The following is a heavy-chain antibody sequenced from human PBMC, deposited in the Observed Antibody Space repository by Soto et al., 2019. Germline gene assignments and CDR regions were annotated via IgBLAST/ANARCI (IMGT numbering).Heavy chain of an antibody. D-gene: IGHD1-26*01. Sequence: KPVGSLRLSCTASGFTFGDYALSWFRQAPGKGLEWVGFIRRKADGGTTEYAASVKGRFTISRDDSKSIAYLQMNSLKSEDTAVYYCTRGVGATDSWGQGTLVTVSS. CDR1: GFTFGDYA. J-gene: IGHJ4*02. CDR2: IRRKADGGTT. V-gene: IGHV3-49*05. CDR3: TRGVGATDS.